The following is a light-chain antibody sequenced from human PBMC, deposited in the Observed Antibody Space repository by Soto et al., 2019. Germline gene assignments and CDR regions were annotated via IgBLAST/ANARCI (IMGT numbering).Light chain of an antibody. J-gene: IGKJ4*01. Sequence: DIQMTQSPSSLSASVGDRITITCRASQSISRYLNWYQQKPGKAPNLLIYAASTLESGVPSRFSGSGSGTDFTLTISSLQLEDFATYYCQQNYSTPLAFGGGTKVDIK. V-gene: IGKV1-39*01. CDR1: QSISRY. CDR2: AAS. CDR3: QQNYSTPLA.